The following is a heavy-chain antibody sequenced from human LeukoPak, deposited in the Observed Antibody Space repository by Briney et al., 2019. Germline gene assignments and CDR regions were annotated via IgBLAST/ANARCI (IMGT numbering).Heavy chain of an antibody. V-gene: IGHV4-34*01. D-gene: IGHD3-22*01. J-gene: IGHJ4*02. CDR2: INHSGST. Sequence: SETLSLTCAVYGGSFSGYYWSWIRQPPGKGLEWIGEINHSGSTNYNPSLKSRVTISVDTSKNQFSLKLSSVTAADTAVYYCARVRLYDSSGYFWFDYWGQGTLVTVSS. CDR1: GGSFSGYY. CDR3: ARVRLYDSSGYFWFDY.